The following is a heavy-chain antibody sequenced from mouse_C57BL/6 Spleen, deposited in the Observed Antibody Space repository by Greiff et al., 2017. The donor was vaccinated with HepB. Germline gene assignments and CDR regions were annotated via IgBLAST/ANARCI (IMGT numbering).Heavy chain of an antibody. CDR2: IYPGDGDT. Sequence: QVQLKESGPELVKPGASVKISCKASGYAFSSSWMNWVKQRPGKGLEWIGRIYPGDGDTNYNGKFKGKATLTADKSSSTAYMQLSSLTSEDSAVYFCARGIYYGNPYYAMDYWGQGTSVTVSS. V-gene: IGHV1-82*01. CDR3: ARGIYYGNPYYAMDY. J-gene: IGHJ4*01. CDR1: GYAFSSSW. D-gene: IGHD2-1*01.